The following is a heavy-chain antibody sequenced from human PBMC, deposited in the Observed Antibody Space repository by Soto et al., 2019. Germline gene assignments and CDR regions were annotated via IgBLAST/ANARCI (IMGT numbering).Heavy chain of an antibody. Sequence: EVQLVESGGGLVKPGESLGLSCAASGFSFSDAWMNWVRQAPGKGLEWVGRIKSKTDGETTDYAAPVNGRFSISRDDSKNTLYLQMSSLKTDDTAVYYCTRGRLSGHYTDYWGRGTLVTVSS. CDR1: GFSFSDAW. J-gene: IGHJ4*01. CDR3: TRGRLSGHYTDY. D-gene: IGHD5-12*01. CDR2: IKSKTDGETT. V-gene: IGHV3-15*07.